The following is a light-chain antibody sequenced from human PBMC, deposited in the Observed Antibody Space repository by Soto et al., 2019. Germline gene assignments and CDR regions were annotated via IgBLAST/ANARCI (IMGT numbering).Light chain of an antibody. V-gene: IGLV1-51*02. CDR1: SSNIGNNY. J-gene: IGLJ3*02. CDR3: GTWVSSLSAWV. Sequence: QSVLTQPPSVSAAPGQKVTISCSGSSSNIGNNYVSWYQQVPGTAPKLLIYENNKRPSGIPDRFSGSKSGASATLGITGLQTGDEADYYCGTWVSSLSAWVFGGGTKLTVL. CDR2: ENN.